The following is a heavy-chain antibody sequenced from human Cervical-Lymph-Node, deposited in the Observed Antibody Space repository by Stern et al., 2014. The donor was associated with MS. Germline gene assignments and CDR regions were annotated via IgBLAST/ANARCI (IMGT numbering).Heavy chain of an antibody. V-gene: IGHV3-30*01. Sequence: MQLVESGGGVVQPGRSLRLSCAASGFTFSSYAMHWVRQAPGKGLEWVAVISYDGSNKYYADSVKGRFTISRDNSKNTLYLQMNSLRAEDTAVYYCARGGQWLGYYYYGMDVWGQGTTVTVSS. D-gene: IGHD6-19*01. J-gene: IGHJ6*02. CDR2: ISYDGSNK. CDR1: GFTFSSYA. CDR3: ARGGQWLGYYYYGMDV.